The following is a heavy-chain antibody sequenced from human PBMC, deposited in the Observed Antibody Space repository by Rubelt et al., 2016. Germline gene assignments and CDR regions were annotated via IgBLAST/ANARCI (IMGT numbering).Heavy chain of an antibody. CDR1: GGSFSGYY. CDR3: ARAPYRRIAAAGHWYFDL. J-gene: IGHJ2*01. Sequence: QVQLQQWGAGLLKPSETLSLTCAVYGGSFSGYYWSWIRQPPGKGLEWLGEINHSGSTNYNPSLKSRVTISVDTSKNQFSLKLSSVTAADTAVYYCARAPYRRIAAAGHWYFDLWGRGTLVTVSS. D-gene: IGHD6-13*01. CDR2: INHSGST. V-gene: IGHV4-34*01.